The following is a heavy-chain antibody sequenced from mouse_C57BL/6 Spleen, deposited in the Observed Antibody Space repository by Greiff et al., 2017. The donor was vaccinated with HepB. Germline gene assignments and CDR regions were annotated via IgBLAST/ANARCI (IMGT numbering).Heavy chain of an antibody. Sequence: VQLKESGAELVKPGASVKISCKASGYAFSSYWMNWVKQRPGKGLEWIGQIYPGDGDTNYNGKFKGKATLTADKSSSTAYMQLSSLTSEDSAVYFCARTGNLLYAMDYWGQGTSVTVSS. D-gene: IGHD2-1*01. J-gene: IGHJ4*01. CDR2: IYPGDGDT. CDR1: GYAFSSYW. CDR3: ARTGNLLYAMDY. V-gene: IGHV1-80*01.